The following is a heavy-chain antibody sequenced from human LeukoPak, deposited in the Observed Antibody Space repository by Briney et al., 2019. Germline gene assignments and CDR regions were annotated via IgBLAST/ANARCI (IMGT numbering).Heavy chain of an antibody. CDR2: INNRGAGR. V-gene: IGHV3-23*01. D-gene: IGHD1-26*01. J-gene: IGHJ4*02. Sequence: GGSLRLSCADSGFTFSSFAMSWVREAPGRGRVGVAGINNRGAGRVYADSVMGRFTIYRDDSKNTLYLQMNSLRADDAAVYYWARDGWGDSGKYLSYVDLWGQGTLVTVSS. CDR3: ARDGWGDSGKYLSYVDL. CDR1: GFTFSSFA.